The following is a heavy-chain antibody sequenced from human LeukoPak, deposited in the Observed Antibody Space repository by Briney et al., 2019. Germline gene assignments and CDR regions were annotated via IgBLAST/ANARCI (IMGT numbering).Heavy chain of an antibody. Sequence: SETLSLTCTVSGGSASSGSYYWSWIRQPPGKGLEWIGYIYYSGSTNYNPSLKSRVTISVDTSKNQFSLKLSSVTAADTAVYYCARRGATRSPFDYWGQGTLVTVSS. CDR3: ARRGATRSPFDY. CDR1: GGSASSGSYY. J-gene: IGHJ4*02. CDR2: IYYSGST. V-gene: IGHV4-61*01. D-gene: IGHD1-26*01.